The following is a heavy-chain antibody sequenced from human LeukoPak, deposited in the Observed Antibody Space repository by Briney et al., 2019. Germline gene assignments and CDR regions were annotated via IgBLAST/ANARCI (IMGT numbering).Heavy chain of an antibody. V-gene: IGHV4-59*01. Sequence: SETLPLTCTVSGGAISSYYWSWIRQPPVKGLEWIGYMYYSGSTNYNPSLKSRVTISVDTSKNQFSLKLSSVTAADTAVYYCASLYSGSYDTGSFDYFNYWGQGTLVTVSS. D-gene: IGHD1-26*01. J-gene: IGHJ4*02. CDR3: ASLYSGSYDTGSFDYFNY. CDR1: GGAISSYY. CDR2: MYYSGST.